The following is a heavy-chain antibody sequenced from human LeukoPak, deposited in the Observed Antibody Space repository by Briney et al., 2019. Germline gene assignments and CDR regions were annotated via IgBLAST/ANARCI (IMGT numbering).Heavy chain of an antibody. CDR1: GYTFSSHG. CDR2: ISATNNNT. CDR3: ASNRAPGNWNYMEDWFDP. D-gene: IGHD1-7*01. Sequence: ASVKVSCKASGYTFSSHGISRVRPAPGQGLEWMGWISATNNNTNHARRFQGRVTMTRDTSTSIAYMKLRSLRSNDTAVYYCASNRAPGNWNYMEDWFDPWGQGTLVTVSS. J-gene: IGHJ5*02. V-gene: IGHV1-18*01.